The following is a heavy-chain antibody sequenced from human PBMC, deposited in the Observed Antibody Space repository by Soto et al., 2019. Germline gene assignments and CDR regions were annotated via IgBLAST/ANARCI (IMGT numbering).Heavy chain of an antibody. CDR2: INHSGST. CDR3: ARGGEQQGLCYFDY. CDR1: GGSFSGYY. D-gene: IGHD6-13*01. J-gene: IGHJ4*02. V-gene: IGHV4-34*01. Sequence: SETLSLTCAVYGGSFSGYYWSWIRQPPGKGLEWIGEINHSGSTNYNPSLKSRVTISVDTSKNQFSLKLSSVTAADTAVYYCARGGEQQGLCYFDYWGEGALVTVSS.